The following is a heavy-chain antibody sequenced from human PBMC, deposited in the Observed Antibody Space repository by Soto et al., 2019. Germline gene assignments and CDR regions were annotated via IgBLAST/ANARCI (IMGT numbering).Heavy chain of an antibody. J-gene: IGHJ6*02. Sequence: EVQLVESGGGLVQPGGSLRLSCEASGFTFRNYDMHWVRQGTGKGLEWVSGISAAGDPDYADSVEGRFTISRENAHNSFFLQMNRLSVGDAAVYYCARTDRDFYGRAVLGQGTAVFVS. CDR1: GFTFRNYD. CDR2: ISAAGDP. V-gene: IGHV3-13*05. CDR3: ARTDRDFYGRAV.